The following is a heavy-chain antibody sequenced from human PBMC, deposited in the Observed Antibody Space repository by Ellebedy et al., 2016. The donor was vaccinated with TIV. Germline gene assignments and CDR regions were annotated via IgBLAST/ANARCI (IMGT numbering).Heavy chain of an antibody. CDR1: GLTFSSHA. D-gene: IGHD4-23*01. V-gene: IGHV3-23*01. Sequence: GESLKISCAASGLTFSSHAMSWVRQAPGKGLEWVSSITESGRNTYYADSVKGRFTISRDNSKDTLFLQMNSLRAEDTAIYFCARDPVGVGPAFDVWGQGTMVTVSS. CDR2: ITESGRNT. J-gene: IGHJ3*01. CDR3: ARDPVGVGPAFDV.